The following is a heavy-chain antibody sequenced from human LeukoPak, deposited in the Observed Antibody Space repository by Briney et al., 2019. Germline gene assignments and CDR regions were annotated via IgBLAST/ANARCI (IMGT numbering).Heavy chain of an antibody. D-gene: IGHD3-3*01. CDR3: ARRGTYYDFWSGSGTFDY. CDR1: GGSISSSSYY. J-gene: IGHJ4*02. CDR2: IYYSGST. Sequence: SETLSLTCTVSGGSISSSSYYWGWIRQPPGKGLEWIGSIYYSGSTYYNPSLKGRVTISVDTSKNQFSLKLSSVAAADTAVYYCARRGTYYDFWSGSGTFDYWGQGTLVTVSS. V-gene: IGHV4-39*01.